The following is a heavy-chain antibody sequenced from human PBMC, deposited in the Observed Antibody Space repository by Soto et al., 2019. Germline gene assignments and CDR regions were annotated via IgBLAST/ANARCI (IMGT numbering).Heavy chain of an antibody. V-gene: IGHV1-8*01. CDR3: ARRLGVPAAPSGDY. J-gene: IGHJ4*02. Sequence: ASVKVSCKASGYTFTSYDINWVRQATGQGLEWMGWMNPNSGNTGYAQKFQGRVTMTRNTSISTAYIELSSLRSEDTAVYYCARRLGVPAAPSGDYWGQGTLVTVSS. CDR1: GYTFTSYD. CDR2: MNPNSGNT. D-gene: IGHD2-2*01.